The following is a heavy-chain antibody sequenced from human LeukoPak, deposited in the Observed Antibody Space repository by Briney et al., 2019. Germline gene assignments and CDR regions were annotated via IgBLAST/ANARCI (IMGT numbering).Heavy chain of an antibody. CDR2: INHSGST. Sequence: SETLSLTCAVYGGSFSGYYWSWIRQPPGKGLEWIGEINHSGSTNYNPSLKSRVTISVDTSKNQFSLKLSSVTAADTAVYYCARVWNIVVVVGGHDAFDIWGQGTMVTVSS. CDR1: GGSFSGYY. D-gene: IGHD2-15*01. J-gene: IGHJ3*02. V-gene: IGHV4-34*01. CDR3: ARVWNIVVVVGGHDAFDI.